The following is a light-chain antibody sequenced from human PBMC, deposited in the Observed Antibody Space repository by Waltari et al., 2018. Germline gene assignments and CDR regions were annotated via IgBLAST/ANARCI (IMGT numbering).Light chain of an antibody. CDR3: SSYTTSSAPGV. J-gene: IGLJ1*01. Sequence: QSALTQPASESGSPGQSITISCSGTDSDVGAYDFDSWYQQHPAKAPHLIIYEVSNRPSGISNRFSASKSGNTASLTISGLQAEDEADYYCSSYTTSSAPGVFGTGTRVTVL. V-gene: IGLV2-14*01. CDR2: EVS. CDR1: DSDVGAYDF.